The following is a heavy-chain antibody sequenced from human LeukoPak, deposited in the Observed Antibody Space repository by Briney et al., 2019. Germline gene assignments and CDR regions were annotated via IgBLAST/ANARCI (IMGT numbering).Heavy chain of an antibody. Sequence: GASVKVSCKAFGYTFTNYAFSWVRQAPGQGLEWMGWISAYNGNTNYAQKLQGRVTMTTDTSTSTVYMELRSLRSDDTAVYYCARDVGEGFCSGGSCSDYWGQGTLVTVSS. D-gene: IGHD2-15*01. CDR2: ISAYNGNT. CDR1: GYTFTNYA. CDR3: ARDVGEGFCSGGSCSDY. V-gene: IGHV1-18*01. J-gene: IGHJ4*02.